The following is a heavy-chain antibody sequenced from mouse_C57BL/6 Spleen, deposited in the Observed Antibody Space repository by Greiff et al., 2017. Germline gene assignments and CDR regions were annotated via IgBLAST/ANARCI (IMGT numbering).Heavy chain of an antibody. J-gene: IGHJ1*03. CDR2: IDPETGGT. D-gene: IGHD1-1*01. Sequence: QVQLQQSGAELVRPGASVTLSCKASGYTFTDYEMHWVKQTPVHGLEWIGAIDPETGGTAYNQKFKGKAILTADKASISAYVELRSLTSEDSAVEFCTRRYCGSSYWTCWYCDVWGTGTTVTVSS. CDR1: GYTFTDYE. V-gene: IGHV1-15*01. CDR3: TRRYCGSSYWTCWYCDV.